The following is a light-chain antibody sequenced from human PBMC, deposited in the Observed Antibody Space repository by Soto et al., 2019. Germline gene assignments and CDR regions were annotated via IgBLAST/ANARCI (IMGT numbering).Light chain of an antibody. Sequence: EIVLTQSPATLSLSPGERATLSCGASQSVSSGYLAWYQQKPGLAPRLLIFDVSSRATGIPDRFSGSGSGTDFTLTISRLEPEDFAVDYCQQYCSSPITFGQGTRLEIK. CDR2: DVS. CDR3: QQYCSSPIT. V-gene: IGKV3D-20*01. CDR1: QSVSSGY. J-gene: IGKJ5*01.